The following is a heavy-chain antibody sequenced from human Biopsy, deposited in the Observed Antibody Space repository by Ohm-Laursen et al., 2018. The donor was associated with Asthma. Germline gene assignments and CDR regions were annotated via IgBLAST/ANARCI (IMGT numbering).Heavy chain of an antibody. CDR2: ISFDGSNR. CDR3: ARGKTWGRSHYFDY. D-gene: IGHD7-27*01. Sequence: SLRLSCAASGFTFSNYGMHWVRQAPGKGLEWVAVISFDGSNRDFADSVKGRFTISRDNAKNTLYLQMNSLRGDDTAVYYCARGKTWGRSHYFDYWGQGTLVTVSS. J-gene: IGHJ4*02. V-gene: IGHV3-30*03. CDR1: GFTFSNYG.